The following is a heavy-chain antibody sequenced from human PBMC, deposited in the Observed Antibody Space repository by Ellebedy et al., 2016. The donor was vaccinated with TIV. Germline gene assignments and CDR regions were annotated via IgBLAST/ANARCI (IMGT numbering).Heavy chain of an antibody. Sequence: ASVKVSCKASGGTFSSYAISWVRQAPGQGLEWMGRIIPILGIANYAQKFQGRVTITADKSTSTAYMELSSLRSEDTAVYYCAREKMSGYDLGTLNDPLLDSWGQGTLVTVSS. CDR2: IIPILGIA. CDR1: GGTFSSYA. CDR3: AREKMSGYDLGTLNDPLLDS. J-gene: IGHJ4*02. V-gene: IGHV1-69*04. D-gene: IGHD5-12*01.